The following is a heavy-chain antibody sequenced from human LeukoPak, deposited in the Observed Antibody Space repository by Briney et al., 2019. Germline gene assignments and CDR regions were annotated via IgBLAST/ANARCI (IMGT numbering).Heavy chain of an antibody. CDR2: IYYSGST. CDR3: ARARYYYDSSGPYYFDY. Sequence: SETLSLTCTVSGGSISSYYWSWIRQPPGKGLEWIGYIYYSGSTNYNPSLKSRVTISVDTSKNQFSLKLSSVTAADTAVYYCARARYYYDSSGPYYFDYWAREPWSPSPQ. J-gene: IGHJ4*02. V-gene: IGHV4-59*01. D-gene: IGHD3-22*01. CDR1: GGSISSYY.